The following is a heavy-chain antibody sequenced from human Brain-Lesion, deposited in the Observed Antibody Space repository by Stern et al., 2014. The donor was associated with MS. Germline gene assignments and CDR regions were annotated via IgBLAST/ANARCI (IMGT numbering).Heavy chain of an antibody. CDR3: ARDGAIFARYGMDV. Sequence: QLQLQESGPGLVEPSETLSLTCTVSGGSVRSPSHYWSWIRQPPGKGLVWIGYIYYLGATNYNPSLESRVTISVDTSKNQFSLRLSSVTAADTAVYYCARDGAIFARYGMDVWGQGTTVTVSS. D-gene: IGHD3-3*01. V-gene: IGHV4-61*01. CDR1: GGSVRSPSHY. CDR2: IYYLGAT. J-gene: IGHJ6*02.